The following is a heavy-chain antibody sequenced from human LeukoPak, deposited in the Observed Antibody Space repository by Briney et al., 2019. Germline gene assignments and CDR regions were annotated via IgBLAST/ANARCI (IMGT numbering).Heavy chain of an antibody. D-gene: IGHD4-17*01. CDR3: AREAGADYGDFYFDY. J-gene: IGHJ4*02. V-gene: IGHV1-69*13. CDR1: GGTFTSYA. CDR2: IIPIFGTA. Sequence: ASVKVSCKASGGTFTSYAISWVRQAPGQGLEWMGGIIPIFGTANYAQKFQGRVTITADESTSTAYMELSSLRSEDTAVYYCAREAGADYGDFYFDYWGQGTLVTVSS.